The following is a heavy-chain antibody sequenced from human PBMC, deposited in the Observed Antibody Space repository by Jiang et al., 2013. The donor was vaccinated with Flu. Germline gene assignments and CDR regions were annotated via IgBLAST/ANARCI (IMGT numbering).Heavy chain of an antibody. Sequence: VQLVESGGGLVQPGGSLKLSCAASGFSFSNYAMIWVRQAPGKGPEWVSAINDNAGRTYYADSVKGRFTISRDNSKNTLYLQMNSLRAEDTAVYYCAKDPDYGDTSVVPCYWGQGTLVTVSS. CDR3: AKDPDYGDTSVVPCY. D-gene: IGHD4-17*01. CDR1: GFSFSNYA. J-gene: IGHJ4*02. V-gene: IGHV3-23*04. CDR2: INDNAGRT.